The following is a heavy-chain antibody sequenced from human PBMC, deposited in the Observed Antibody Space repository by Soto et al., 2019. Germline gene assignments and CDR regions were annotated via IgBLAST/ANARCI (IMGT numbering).Heavy chain of an antibody. J-gene: IGHJ3*02. D-gene: IGHD6-6*01. CDR1: GFTVSSKY. CDR3: AREYSSSSGDAFDI. V-gene: IGHV3-53*02. Sequence: EVQLVETGGGLIQPGGSLRLSCAASGFTVSSKYMSWVRQAPGKGLEWVSIIYSGGSTYYADSVKGRFTISRDNSQNTLYLQMNSLRVEDTAVYYCAREYSSSSGDAFDIWGLGTMVTVSS. CDR2: IYSGGST.